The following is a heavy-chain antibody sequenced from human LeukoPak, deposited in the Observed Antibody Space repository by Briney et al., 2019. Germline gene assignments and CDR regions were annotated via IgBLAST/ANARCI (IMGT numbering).Heavy chain of an antibody. CDR1: GFTFNAHW. D-gene: IGHD2-15*01. CDR2: ISGSGGST. J-gene: IGHJ4*02. V-gene: IGHV3-23*01. CDR3: AKGDCSGGSCYPNFDY. Sequence: QSGGSLRLSCAASGFTFNAHWMHWVRQAPGKGLEWVSAISGSGGSTYYADSVKGRFTISRDNSKNTLYLQMNSLRAEDTAVYYCAKGDCSGGSCYPNFDYWGQGTLVTVSS.